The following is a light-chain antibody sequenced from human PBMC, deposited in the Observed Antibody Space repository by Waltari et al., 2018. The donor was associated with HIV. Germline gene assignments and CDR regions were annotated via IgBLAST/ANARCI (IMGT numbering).Light chain of an antibody. V-gene: IGKV3-11*01. CDR1: QSVSSY. J-gene: IGKJ1*01. CDR3: QQYYRTPRT. Sequence: EIVLTQSPATLSLSPGERATLSCRASQSVSSYLAWYQQKPGQAPRLLIYDASNRATGIPPRFSGSGSGTDFTLTISSLEPEDFAVYYCQQYYRTPRTFGQGTNVEIK. CDR2: DAS.